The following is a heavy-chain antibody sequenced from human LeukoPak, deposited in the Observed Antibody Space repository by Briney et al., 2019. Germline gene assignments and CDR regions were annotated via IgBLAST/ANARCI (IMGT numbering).Heavy chain of an antibody. V-gene: IGHV1-18*01. J-gene: IGHJ4*02. CDR3: ARGAARTSSSGSYDY. D-gene: IGHD1-26*01. CDR1: GYTFTSYG. Sequence: ASVKVSCKASGYTFTSYGISWVRQTPGQGLEWMGWISAYNGNTNYAQKLQGRVTMTTDTSTSTAYMELRSLRSDDTAVYYCARGAARTSSSGSYDYWGQGTLVTVSS. CDR2: ISAYNGNT.